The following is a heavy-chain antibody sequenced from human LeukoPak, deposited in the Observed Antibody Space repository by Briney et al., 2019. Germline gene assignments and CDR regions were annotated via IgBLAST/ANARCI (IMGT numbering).Heavy chain of an antibody. CDR3: ARCSSTSCYWANNWFDP. J-gene: IGHJ5*02. CDR2: ISAYNGNT. D-gene: IGHD2-2*01. V-gene: IGHV1-18*04. CDR1: GYTFTGYY. Sequence: RASVKVSCKASGYTFTGYYMHWVRQAPGQGVEWMGWISAYNGNTNYAQKLQGRVTMTTDTSTSTAYMELRSLRSDDTAVYYCARCSSTSCYWANNWFDPWGQGTLVTVSS.